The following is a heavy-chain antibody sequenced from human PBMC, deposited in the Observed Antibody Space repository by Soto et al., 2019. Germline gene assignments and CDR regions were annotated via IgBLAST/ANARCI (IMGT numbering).Heavy chain of an antibody. CDR3: AKMLKWLSTRSKDY. Sequence: GGSLRLSCAASGFTFSSYAMSWVRQAPGKGLEWVSAISGSGGSTYYADSVKGRFTISRDNSKNTLYLQMNSLRAEDTAVYYCAKMLKWLSTRSKDYWGQGTLVTVSS. CDR1: GFTFSSYA. V-gene: IGHV3-23*01. J-gene: IGHJ4*02. D-gene: IGHD3-3*01. CDR2: ISGSGGST.